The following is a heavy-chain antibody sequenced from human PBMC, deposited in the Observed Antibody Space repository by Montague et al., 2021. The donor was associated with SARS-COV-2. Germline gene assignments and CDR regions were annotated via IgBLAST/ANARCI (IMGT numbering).Heavy chain of an antibody. Sequence: PALVKPTQTLTLTCTFSGFSLSTSGASVGWVRQTPGKAPEWLALIYWDGDTRYSPSLESRLTITKGTATNQVVLTLAKMDPVDTGTYYCAHRSVDDLLGGVFFESWGQGTLVTVSS. CDR1: GFSLSTSGAS. CDR3: AHRSVDDLLGGVFFES. J-gene: IGHJ4*02. CDR2: IYWDGDT. D-gene: IGHD2-8*02. V-gene: IGHV2-5*02.